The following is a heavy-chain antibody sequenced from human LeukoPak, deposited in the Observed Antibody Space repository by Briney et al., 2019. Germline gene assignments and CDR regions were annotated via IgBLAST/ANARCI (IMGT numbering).Heavy chain of an antibody. CDR3: ARTRSGWYAGFDC. D-gene: IGHD6-19*01. CDR2: INPNSGGT. Sequence: ASVKVSCKASGYTFTGYYMHWVRQAPGQGLEWMGWINPNSGGTNYAQKFQGRVTMTRDTSISTVYMELSRLRSDDTAVYYCARTRSGWYAGFDCWGRGTLVAVSS. J-gene: IGHJ4*02. CDR1: GYTFTGYY. V-gene: IGHV1-2*02.